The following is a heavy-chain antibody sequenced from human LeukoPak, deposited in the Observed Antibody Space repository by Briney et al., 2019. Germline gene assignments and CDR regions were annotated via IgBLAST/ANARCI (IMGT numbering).Heavy chain of an antibody. CDR2: ISSSGSTI. Sequence: PGGSLRLSCAASGFTFSDYYMSWIRQAPGQGLEWFSYISSSGSTIYYAASVKGRFTISRDNAKNSLYLQMNSLRAEDTAVYYCASGNYYGSGSYYGVGAYFDYWGQGTLVTVSS. J-gene: IGHJ4*02. D-gene: IGHD3-10*01. CDR1: GFTFSDYY. CDR3: ASGNYYGSGSYYGVGAYFDY. V-gene: IGHV3-11*01.